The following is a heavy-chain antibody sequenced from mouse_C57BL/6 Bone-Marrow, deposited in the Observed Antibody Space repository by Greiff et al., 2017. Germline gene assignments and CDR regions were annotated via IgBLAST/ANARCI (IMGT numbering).Heavy chain of an antibody. Sequence: QVQLQQPGAELVRPGSSVKLSCKASGYTFTSYWMHWVKQRPIHGLEWIGNIDPSDSETHYNQKFKDKATLTVDKSSSTAYMQLSSLTSEDSAVYYWARSPLPWSFAYWGQGTLVTVSA. D-gene: IGHD1-1*02. J-gene: IGHJ3*01. V-gene: IGHV1-52*01. CDR2: IDPSDSET. CDR3: ARSPLPWSFAY. CDR1: GYTFTSYW.